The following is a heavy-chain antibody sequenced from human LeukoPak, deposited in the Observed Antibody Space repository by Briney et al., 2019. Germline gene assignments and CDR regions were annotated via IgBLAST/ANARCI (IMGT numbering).Heavy chain of an antibody. CDR1: GGSISSYY. V-gene: IGHV4-4*07. Sequence: PSETLSLTCTVSGGSISSYYWTWIRQPAGKGLEWIGRMHTSGNTNYSPSLKSRITMSVDTSKNQFSLKLSSVTAADTAVYYCAREGGQERYFDCWGQGTLVTVSS. J-gene: IGHJ4*02. CDR2: MHTSGNT. CDR3: AREGGQERYFDC.